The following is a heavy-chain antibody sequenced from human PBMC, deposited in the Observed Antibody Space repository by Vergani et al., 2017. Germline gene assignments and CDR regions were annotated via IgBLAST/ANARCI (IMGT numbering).Heavy chain of an antibody. J-gene: IGHJ6*03. CDR1: GYSFIRNW. D-gene: IGHD3/OR15-3a*01. Sequence: EVPLEQSGAAVKTPGESLEISCKGSGYSFIRNWIAWVRERPGQGLEWMGMIYPGNSETRNNPSFRGQVTMSVDKSISTAYLQWSSLKASDSAMYYCARVYCRGMSCAGTDYFYHIDVWGKGTTVTVS. CDR2: IYPGNSET. V-gene: IGHV5-51*03. CDR3: ARVYCRGMSCAGTDYFYHIDV.